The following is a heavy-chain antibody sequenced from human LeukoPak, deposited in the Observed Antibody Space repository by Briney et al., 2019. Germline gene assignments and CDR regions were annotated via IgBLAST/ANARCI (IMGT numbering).Heavy chain of an antibody. V-gene: IGHV3-15*01. D-gene: IGHD1-26*01. Sequence: GGSLRLSCAASGFTFSNAWMSWVRQAPGKGLEWVGRIKSKTDGGTTDYAAPVKGRFTISRDDSKNTLYLQMNSLKTEDTAVYYCTRHSGSYLRDAFDIWGQGTMVTVSS. J-gene: IGHJ3*02. CDR1: GFTFSNAW. CDR3: TRHSGSYLRDAFDI. CDR2: IKSKTDGGTT.